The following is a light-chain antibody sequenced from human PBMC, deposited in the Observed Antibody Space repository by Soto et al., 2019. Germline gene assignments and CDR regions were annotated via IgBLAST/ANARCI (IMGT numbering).Light chain of an antibody. CDR2: DVS. CDR1: SSDVGGYNC. J-gene: IGLJ2*01. V-gene: IGLV2-14*01. CDR3: SSYTSSATPVL. Sequence: QSALTQPASVSGSPGQSVTISCTGSSSDVGGYNCVSWYQQHPGKAPKLMIYDVSNRPSGVSNRFSGSKSGNTASLTISGVQPDDEADYYCSSYTSSATPVLFGGGTNLT.